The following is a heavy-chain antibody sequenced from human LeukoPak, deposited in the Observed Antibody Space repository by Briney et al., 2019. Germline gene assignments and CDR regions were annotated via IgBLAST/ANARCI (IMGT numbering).Heavy chain of an antibody. CDR1: GFTFSSYS. J-gene: IGHJ4*02. V-gene: IGHV3-21*01. D-gene: IGHD5-18*01. CDR2: ISSSSSYI. CDR3: ARGPHSYGHYFDY. Sequence: PGGSLRLSCAASGFTFSSYSMNWVRQGPGKRLEWVSSISSSSSYIYYADSVKGRFTISRDNAKNSLYLQMNSLRAEDTAVYYCARGPHSYGHYFDYWGQGTLVTVSS.